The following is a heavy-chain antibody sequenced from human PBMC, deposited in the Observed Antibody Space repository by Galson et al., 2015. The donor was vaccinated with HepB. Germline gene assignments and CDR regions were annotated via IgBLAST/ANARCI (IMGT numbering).Heavy chain of an antibody. CDR2: ISSSSSYT. CDR3: ARVKSGSYLDY. J-gene: IGHJ4*02. CDR1: GFTFSDYY. Sequence: SLRLSCAASGFTFSDYYMSWIRQAPGKGLEWVSYISSSSSYTNYADSVKGRFTISRDNAKNSLYLQMSSLRAEDTAVYYCARVKSGSYLDYWGQGTLVTVSS. V-gene: IGHV3-11*05. D-gene: IGHD1-26*01.